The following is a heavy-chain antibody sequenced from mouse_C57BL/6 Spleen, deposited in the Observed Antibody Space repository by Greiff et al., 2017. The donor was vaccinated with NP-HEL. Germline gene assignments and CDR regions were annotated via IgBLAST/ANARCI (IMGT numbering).Heavy chain of an antibody. CDR2: IDPSDSYT. V-gene: IGHV1-69*01. CDR3: ARLGYYGSSYSYYAMDY. J-gene: IGHJ4*01. D-gene: IGHD1-1*01. Sequence: QVQLQQPGAELVMPGASVKLSCKASGYTFTSYWMHWVKQRPGQGLEWIGEIDPSDSYTNYNQKFKGKSTLTVDKSSSTAYMQLSSLTSEDSAVYYCARLGYYGSSYSYYAMDYWGQGTSVTVSS. CDR1: GYTFTSYW.